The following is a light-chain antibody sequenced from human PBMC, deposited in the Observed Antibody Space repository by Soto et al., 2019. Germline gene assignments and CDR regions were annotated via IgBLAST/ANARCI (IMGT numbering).Light chain of an antibody. CDR2: GDS. J-gene: IGLJ1*01. Sequence: QSVLRQPPSVSGAPGQRVTISCTGSGSNIGAGYDVNWYQQLPETAPKLLIFGDSNRPSGVPDRFSGSKSGTSASLVITGLQADDEADYYCQSNDNGLSGSDVFGTGTKVTVL. CDR3: QSNDNGLSGSDV. CDR1: GSNIGAGYD. V-gene: IGLV1-40*01.